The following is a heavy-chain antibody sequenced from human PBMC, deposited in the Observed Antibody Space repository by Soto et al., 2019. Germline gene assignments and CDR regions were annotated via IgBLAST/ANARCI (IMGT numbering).Heavy chain of an antibody. J-gene: IGHJ4*02. CDR2: ISSSSGTI. V-gene: IGHV3-48*02. CDR3: ARGRDCSGGSCYALGDY. Sequence: EVTLVESGGGLVQPGGSLRLSCAASGFTFSNYNMNWVCQAPGKGLEWVSYISSSSGTIYYADSVKGRFTISRDNAKNSLYLQMNSLRDEDTAVYYCARGRDCSGGSCYALGDYWGQGTLVTVSS. CDR1: GFTFSNYN. D-gene: IGHD2-15*01.